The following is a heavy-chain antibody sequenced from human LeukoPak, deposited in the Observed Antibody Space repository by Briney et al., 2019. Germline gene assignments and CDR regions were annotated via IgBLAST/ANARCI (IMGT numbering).Heavy chain of an antibody. CDR2: INPSGGST. CDR1: GYTFTSYY. V-gene: IGHV1-46*01. J-gene: IGHJ4*02. Sequence: ASVKVSCKASGYTFTSYYMHWVRQAPGQGLEWMGIINPSGGSTSYAQKFQGRVTMTRDMSTSTVYMELSSPRSDDTAVYYCARRDILTGLPDYWGQGTLVTVSS. D-gene: IGHD3-9*01. CDR3: ARRDILTGLPDY.